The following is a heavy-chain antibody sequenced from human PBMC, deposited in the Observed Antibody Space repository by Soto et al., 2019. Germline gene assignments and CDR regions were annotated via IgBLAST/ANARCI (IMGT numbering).Heavy chain of an antibody. CDR2: IYSGGST. CDR1: GFTVSSNY. J-gene: IGHJ5*02. Sequence: GGSLRLSCAASGFTVSSNYMSWVRQAPGKGLEWVSVIYSGGSTYYADSVKGRFTISRDNSKNTLYLQMNSLRAEDTAVYYCARDLAVVPAAKGLWFDPWGQGTLVTVSS. V-gene: IGHV3-66*01. D-gene: IGHD2-2*01. CDR3: ARDLAVVPAAKGLWFDP.